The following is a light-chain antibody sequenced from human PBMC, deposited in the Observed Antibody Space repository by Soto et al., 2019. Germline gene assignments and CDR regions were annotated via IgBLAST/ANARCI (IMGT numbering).Light chain of an antibody. Sequence: TQITQSPSTLSATVNNRVTITCRASQSISVWLDWYQQRAGKAPNLLIYKASRLESGVPSRFSGSGSETAFTLTISGLQADDCATYYCQQYKGYRQTLGEGTKVDIK. CDR2: KAS. CDR1: QSISVW. J-gene: IGKJ1*01. CDR3: QQYKGYRQT. V-gene: IGKV1-5*03.